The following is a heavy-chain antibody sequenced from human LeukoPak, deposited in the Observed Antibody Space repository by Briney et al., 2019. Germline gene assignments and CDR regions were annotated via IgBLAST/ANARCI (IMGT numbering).Heavy chain of an antibody. D-gene: IGHD3-16*02. J-gene: IGHJ4*02. CDR2: IYYSGTT. V-gene: IGHV4-59*06. Sequence: SETLSLTCTVSGGSISSYYWSWIRQPPGKGLEWIGYIYYSGTTYYNPSLKSRVTMAVDTSKNQFSLKLRSATAADTAVYYCAISDVYGPPTTGYTPFDQWVQGTLVTVS. CDR3: AISDVYGPPTTGYTPFDQ. CDR1: GGSISSYY.